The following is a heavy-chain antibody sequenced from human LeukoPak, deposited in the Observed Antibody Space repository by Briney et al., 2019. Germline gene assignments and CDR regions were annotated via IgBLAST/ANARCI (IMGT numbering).Heavy chain of an antibody. V-gene: IGHV3-53*04. Sequence: GGSLRLSCAASGFTVSSNYMSWVRQAPGKGLEWVSVIYSGGSTYYADSVKGRFTISRHNSKNTLYLQMNSLRAGDTAVYYCARDLIWYCSSTSCYPEGYYYYGMDVWGQGTTVTVSS. CDR1: GFTVSSNY. CDR3: ARDLIWYCSSTSCYPEGYYYYGMDV. D-gene: IGHD2-2*01. CDR2: IYSGGST. J-gene: IGHJ6*02.